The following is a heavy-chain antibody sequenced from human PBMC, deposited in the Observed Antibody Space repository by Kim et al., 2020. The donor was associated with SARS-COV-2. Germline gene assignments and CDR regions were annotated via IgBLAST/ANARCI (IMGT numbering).Heavy chain of an antibody. CDR1: GFTFSNAW. J-gene: IGHJ6*02. V-gene: IGHV3-15*01. CDR2: IKSKTDGGTT. CDR3: TTDPVDADYYGMDV. Sequence: GGSLRLSCAASGFTFSNAWMSWVRQAPGKGLEWVGRIKSKTDGGTTDYAAPVKGRFTISRDDSKNTLYLQMNSLKTEDTAVYYCTTDPVDADYYGMDVWGQGTTVTVSS. D-gene: IGHD3-9*01.